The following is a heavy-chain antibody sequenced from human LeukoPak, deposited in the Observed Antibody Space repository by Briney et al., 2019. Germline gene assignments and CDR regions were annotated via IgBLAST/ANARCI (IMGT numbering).Heavy chain of an antibody. V-gene: IGHV3-48*01. J-gene: IGHJ6*03. CDR3: AREVGYYYYYMDV. D-gene: IGHD1-26*01. CDR1: GFTLSNYI. Sequence: PGGSLRLSCVASGFTLSNYIMSWVRQAPGKGREWLSYISSSGDTIYYADSVKGRFTISRDSAKNSLYLQMSSLRAEDTAVYYCAREVGYYYYYMDVWGKGTTVAVSS. CDR2: ISSSGDTI.